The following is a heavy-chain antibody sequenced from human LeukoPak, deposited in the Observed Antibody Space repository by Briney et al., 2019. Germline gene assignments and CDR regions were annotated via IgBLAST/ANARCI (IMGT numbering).Heavy chain of an antibody. D-gene: IGHD2/OR15-2a*01. J-gene: IGHJ4*02. V-gene: IGHV1-24*01. CDR2: FDAEDGEA. CDR3: VSVAGNY. CDR1: GYTLTELS. Sequence: ASVKVSCKVSGYTLTELSIHWVRQATGKGLEGMGGFDAEDGEAIYAQKFQGRVTMTEDTSTDTAYMELSSLRSEDTAVYYCVSVAGNYWGQGTLLTVSS.